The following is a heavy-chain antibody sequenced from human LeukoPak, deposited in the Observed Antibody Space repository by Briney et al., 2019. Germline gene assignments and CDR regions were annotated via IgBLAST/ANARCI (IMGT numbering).Heavy chain of an antibody. CDR1: GFIFSTCG. Sequence: PGGSLRISCAASGFIFSTCGMAWVRQSPGKGLEWVSTVSGSGDNTHYADSVKDRFTISRDNSKNTRYLQMNSLRAEDTALYYCARDAGSGWPLDYWGQGTLVTVSS. J-gene: IGHJ4*02. CDR3: ARDAGSGWPLDY. V-gene: IGHV3-23*01. CDR2: VSGSGDNT. D-gene: IGHD6-19*01.